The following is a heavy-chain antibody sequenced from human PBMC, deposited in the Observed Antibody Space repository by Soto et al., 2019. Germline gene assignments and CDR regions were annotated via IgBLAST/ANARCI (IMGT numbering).Heavy chain of an antibody. D-gene: IGHD1-26*01. J-gene: IGHJ4*02. CDR1: GFTFSSYW. V-gene: IGHV3-74*03. Sequence: EVQLVESGGGLVQPGGSLRLSCAASGFTFSSYWMHWVRQVPGKGLVWVSHIDSDGNSKTYADSVKGRFTISRDNAKNTEYLQMNSLGAEDTAVYYCVRDDVGVGIDYWGLGTLVTVSS. CDR3: VRDDVGVGIDY. CDR2: IDSDGNSK.